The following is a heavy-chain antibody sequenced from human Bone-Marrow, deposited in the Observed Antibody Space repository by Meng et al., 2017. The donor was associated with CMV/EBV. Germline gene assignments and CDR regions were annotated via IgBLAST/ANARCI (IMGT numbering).Heavy chain of an antibody. V-gene: IGHV4-59*01. CDR2: IYYSGST. CDR1: GGSISSYY. D-gene: IGHD3-10*01. J-gene: IGHJ6*02. Sequence: SETLSLTCTVSGGSISSYYWSWIRQPPGKGLEWIGYIYYSGSTNYNPSLKSRVTISVDTSKNQFSLKLSSVTAADTAVYYCARAHKDYGSGSYYKAYYYYYGMDVWGQGTTVTIYS. CDR3: ARAHKDYGSGSYYKAYYYYYGMDV.